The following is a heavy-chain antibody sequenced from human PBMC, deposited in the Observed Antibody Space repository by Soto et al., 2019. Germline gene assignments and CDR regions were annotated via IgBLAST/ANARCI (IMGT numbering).Heavy chain of an antibody. D-gene: IGHD3-10*01. CDR3: ARDHGYYYGSGSYSAYYYYGMDV. CDR1: GYTFTGYY. J-gene: IGHJ6*02. V-gene: IGHV1-2*04. CDR2: INPNSGGT. Sequence: GASVKVSCKASGYTFTGYYMHWVRQAPGQGLEWMGWINPNSGGTNYAQKFQGWVTMTRDTSISTAYMELSRLRSDDTAVYYCARDHGYYYGSGSYSAYYYYGMDVWGQGTTVTV.